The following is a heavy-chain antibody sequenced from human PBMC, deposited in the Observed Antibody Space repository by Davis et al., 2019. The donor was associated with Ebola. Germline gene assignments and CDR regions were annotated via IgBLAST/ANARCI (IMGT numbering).Heavy chain of an antibody. Sequence: MPSETLSLTCAVYGGSFSGYYWSWIRQPPGKGLEWIGEINHSGSTNYNPSLKSRVTISVDTSKNQFSLKLSSVTAADTAVYYCAREKGYYYDSSGYYSMRYFDYWGQGTLVTVSS. CDR2: INHSGST. J-gene: IGHJ4*02. D-gene: IGHD3-22*01. CDR1: GGSFSGYY. CDR3: AREKGYYYDSSGYYSMRYFDY. V-gene: IGHV4-34*01.